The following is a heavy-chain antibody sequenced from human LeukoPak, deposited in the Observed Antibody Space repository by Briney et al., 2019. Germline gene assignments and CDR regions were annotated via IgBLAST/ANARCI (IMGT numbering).Heavy chain of an antibody. CDR3: ATGERLGY. Sequence: GGSLRLSCAASGFSFSSYWRSWVRQAPGKGLEWVANIKQDGSEKNYVESVKGRFTISRDSAKNSLYLQMNSLRAEDTAVYYCATGERLGYWGQGTLVTVSS. J-gene: IGHJ4*02. V-gene: IGHV3-7*05. CDR1: GFSFSSYW. D-gene: IGHD3-22*01. CDR2: IKQDGSEK.